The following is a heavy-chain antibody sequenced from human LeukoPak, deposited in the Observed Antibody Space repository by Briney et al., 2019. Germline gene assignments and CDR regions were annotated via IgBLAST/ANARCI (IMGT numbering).Heavy chain of an antibody. D-gene: IGHD2-21*02. CDR1: GYTLTELS. Sequence: ASVKVSCKVSGYTLTELSMHWVRQAPGKGLEWMGGFDPEDGETFYAQKFQGRVTITADESTSTAYMELSSLRSEDTAVYYCARATRVVTASAAFDIWGQGTMVTVSS. J-gene: IGHJ3*02. CDR3: ARATRVVTASAAFDI. V-gene: IGHV1-24*01. CDR2: FDPEDGET.